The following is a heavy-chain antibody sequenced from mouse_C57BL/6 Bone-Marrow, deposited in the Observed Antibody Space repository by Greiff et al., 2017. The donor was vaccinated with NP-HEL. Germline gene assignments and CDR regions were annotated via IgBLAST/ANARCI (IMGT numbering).Heavy chain of an antibody. Sequence: VQLQQSGAELARPGASVKMSCKASGYTFTSYTMHWVKQRPGQGLEWIGYINPSSGYTKYNQKFKDKATLTADKSSSTAYMQLSSLTSEDSAVYYCARGGPYYYGSSHWYFDVWGTGTTVTVSS. CDR3: ARGGPYYYGSSHWYFDV. J-gene: IGHJ1*03. D-gene: IGHD1-1*01. CDR1: GYTFTSYT. CDR2: INPSSGYT. V-gene: IGHV1-4*01.